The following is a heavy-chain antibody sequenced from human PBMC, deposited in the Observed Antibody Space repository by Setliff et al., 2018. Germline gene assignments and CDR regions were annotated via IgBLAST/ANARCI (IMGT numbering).Heavy chain of an antibody. D-gene: IGHD4-17*01. V-gene: IGHV3-23*01. CDR3: AKGYGEYKIYFDY. CDR1: GFTFSNYL. Sequence: PGGSLRLSCAASGFTFSNYLMTWVRQAPGKGLEWVSTISVSGGGTYYADSVKGRFTISRDNSKNTLYLQMNSLRAEDTAVYYCAKGYGEYKIYFDYRGQRTLVTVSS. J-gene: IGHJ4*02. CDR2: ISVSGGGT.